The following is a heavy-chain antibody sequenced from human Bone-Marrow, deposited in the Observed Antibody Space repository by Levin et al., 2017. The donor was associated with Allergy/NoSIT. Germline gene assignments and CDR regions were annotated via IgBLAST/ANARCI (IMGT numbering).Heavy chain of an antibody. V-gene: IGHV3-15*01. Sequence: GESLKISCAASGFTFSSAWINWVRQAPGKGLEWVGRIKSRAAGGSTDYGAPVKGRFTIANDDSKSTVYLQMKSLEVEDTAWYYCSTLDMYGSGQYEGLDNWGQGTMVTVSS. J-gene: IGHJ4*02. D-gene: IGHD6-19*01. CDR1: GFTFSSAW. CDR2: IKSRAAGGST. CDR3: STLDMYGSGQYEGLDN.